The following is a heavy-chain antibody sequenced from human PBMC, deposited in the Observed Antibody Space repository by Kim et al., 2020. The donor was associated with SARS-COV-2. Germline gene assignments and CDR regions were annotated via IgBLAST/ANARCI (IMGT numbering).Heavy chain of an antibody. CDR1: GFTFTRYG. CDR3: ASEVFQSGNFDY. J-gene: IGHJ4*02. Sequence: ASVKVSCKASGFTFTRYGIHWVRQAPGQRLEWMGWINTGDGGTVYSQKLQGRVTINRDTLATTVYMELSSLTSEDTAVYYCASEVFQSGNFDYWGQGSLVTVSS. D-gene: IGHD3-10*01. CDR2: INTGDGGT. V-gene: IGHV1-3*04.